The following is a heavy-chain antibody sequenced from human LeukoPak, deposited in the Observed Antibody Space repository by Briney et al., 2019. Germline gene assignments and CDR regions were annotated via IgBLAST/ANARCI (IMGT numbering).Heavy chain of an antibody. CDR3: ARDGYCSSTSCPLDPYYYYYMDV. CDR1: GYTFTSYG. J-gene: IGHJ6*03. Sequence: ASVKVSCKASGYTFTSYGISWVRQAPGQGLEWMGWISAYNGNTNYAQKLQGRVTMTTDTSTSTAYMELRSLTSDDTAVYYCARDGYCSSTSCPLDPYYYYYMDVWGKGTTVTVSS. V-gene: IGHV1-18*01. CDR2: ISAYNGNT. D-gene: IGHD2-2*01.